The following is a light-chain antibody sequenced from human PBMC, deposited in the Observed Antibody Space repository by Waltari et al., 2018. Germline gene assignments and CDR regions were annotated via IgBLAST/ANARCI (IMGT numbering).Light chain of an antibody. CDR2: LAF. J-gene: IGKJ4*01. CDR3: QQYYNSPIT. V-gene: IGKV4-1*01. CDR1: QSLFSISNNKDF. Sequence: DIVMTQSPDSLSVSLGERATINCKSSQSLFSISNNKDFFAWYLQTPGPPPKLLLYLAFTRESGVPDRFTGSWSGTDFTLTISSLSAEDVAVYYCQQYYNSPITFGGGTKVEIK.